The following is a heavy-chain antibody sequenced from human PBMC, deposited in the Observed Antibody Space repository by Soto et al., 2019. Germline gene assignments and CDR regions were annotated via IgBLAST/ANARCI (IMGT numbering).Heavy chain of an antibody. D-gene: IGHD2-15*01. J-gene: IGHJ4*02. V-gene: IGHV4-39*01. Sequence: PSETLSPTCTVTGGSISSSSYYWGWIRQPPGKGLEWIGSIYYSGSTYYNPSLKSRVTISVDTSKNQFSLKLSSVTAADSVVYYCARHTPAISISDHWGQGTLGTVSS. CDR1: GGSISSSSYY. CDR2: IYYSGST. CDR3: ARHTPAISISDH.